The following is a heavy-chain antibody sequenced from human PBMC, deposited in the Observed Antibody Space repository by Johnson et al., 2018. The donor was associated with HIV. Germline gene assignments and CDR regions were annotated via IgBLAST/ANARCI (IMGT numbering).Heavy chain of an antibody. CDR1: GFTFSSYA. CDR3: AKDRVRYTSDVDAFDL. CDR2: ISYDGSNK. Sequence: QVQLVESGGGVVQPGRSLRLSCAASGFTFSSYAMHWVRQAPGKGLEWVAVISYDGSNKYYADSVRGRFPISRDNSKNTLYLQMNSLRAEDTALYSCAKDRVRYTSDVDAFDLWGQGTMVTVSS. J-gene: IGHJ3*01. D-gene: IGHD1-1*01. V-gene: IGHV3-30-3*01.